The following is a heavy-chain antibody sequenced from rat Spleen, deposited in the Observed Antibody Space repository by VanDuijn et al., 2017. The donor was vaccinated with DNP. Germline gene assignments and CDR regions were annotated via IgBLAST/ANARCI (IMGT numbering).Heavy chain of an antibody. J-gene: IGHJ4*01. CDR1: GFTFSSYW. V-gene: IGHV5-58*01. CDR3: ARELPGQKVMDA. Sequence: EVQLVESGGGLVQPGRSLKLSCVASGFTFSSYWMYWIRQTPGKGLEWVASISSGGGGTYYPASVKGRFTISRDNAKTTLYLQMDSLRSEDTATYYCARELPGQKVMDAWGQGASVTVSS. CDR2: ISSGGGGT. D-gene: IGHD1-4*01.